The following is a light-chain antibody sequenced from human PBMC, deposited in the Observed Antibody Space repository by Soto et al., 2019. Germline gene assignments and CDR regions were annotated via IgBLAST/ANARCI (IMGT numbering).Light chain of an antibody. CDR3: QKYRF. V-gene: IGKV1-27*01. CDR1: QAITNY. J-gene: IGKJ4*01. Sequence: DIQMTQSPSSLSASVGDRVTITCRASQAITNYLAWYQQKPGKVPKLLIYTASTLQSGVPSRFSGSGSGTDFTLTISSLQPEDVATYYCQKYRFFDGGTKVEI. CDR2: TAS.